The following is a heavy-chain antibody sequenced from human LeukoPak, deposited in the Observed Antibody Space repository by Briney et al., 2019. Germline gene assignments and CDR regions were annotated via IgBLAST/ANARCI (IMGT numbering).Heavy chain of an antibody. D-gene: IGHD6-6*01. CDR3: ARGRPAHYFDS. CDR1: GFTVSSTY. J-gene: IGHJ4*02. CDR2: IYSGGYT. Sequence: PGGSLGLSCAASGFTVSSTYLTWVRQAPGKGLEWLSVIYSGGYTYYADSVKGRFFISRDISENMVYLQMNSLSVEDTAVYFCARGRPAHYFDSWGPGTLVIVSS. V-gene: IGHV3-66*01.